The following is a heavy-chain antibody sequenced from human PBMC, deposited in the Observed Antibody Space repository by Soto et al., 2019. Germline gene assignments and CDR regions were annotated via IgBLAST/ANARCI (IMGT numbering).Heavy chain of an antibody. V-gene: IGHV4-4*07. D-gene: IGHD2-15*01. J-gene: IGHJ5*02. CDR3: ARDKHCSGGSCRKNWFDP. CDR1: GGSISNYY. Sequence: SETLSLTCTVSGGSISNYYCNWIRQPAGKGLEWIGRIDTSGSTNYNPSLKSRVTMSVDTSKNQFSLKLTSVTAADTAVYYCARDKHCSGGSCRKNWFDPWGQGTLVTVSS. CDR2: IDTSGST.